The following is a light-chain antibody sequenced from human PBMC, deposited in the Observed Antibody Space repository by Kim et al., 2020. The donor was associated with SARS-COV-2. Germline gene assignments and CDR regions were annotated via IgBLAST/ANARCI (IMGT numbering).Light chain of an antibody. V-gene: IGLV6-57*04. CDR2: GDD. CDR3: QSYDNDNHGV. J-gene: IGLJ3*02. Sequence: NFMLTQPHSVSESPGKTVSISCTRSSGSIASKYVQWYQRRPGSAPTTLIYGDDQRPSGVPDRFSASIDTSSNSASLIISGLKTEDEADYYCQSYDNDNHGVFGGGTQLTFL. CDR1: SGSIASKY.